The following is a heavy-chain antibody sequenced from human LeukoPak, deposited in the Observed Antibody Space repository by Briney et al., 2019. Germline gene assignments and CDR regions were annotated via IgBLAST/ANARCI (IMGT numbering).Heavy chain of an antibody. CDR2: IYYSGST. Sequence: SETLSLTCTVSGGSINNYYWSWIRQPPGKGLEWIGYIYYSGSTNYNPSLKSRVTILVDTSKNQFSLKLTSVTAADTAIYYCARISPAAGAFDIWGRGTMVTVSA. J-gene: IGHJ3*02. V-gene: IGHV4-59*01. CDR1: GGSINNYY. CDR3: ARISPAAGAFDI. D-gene: IGHD6-13*01.